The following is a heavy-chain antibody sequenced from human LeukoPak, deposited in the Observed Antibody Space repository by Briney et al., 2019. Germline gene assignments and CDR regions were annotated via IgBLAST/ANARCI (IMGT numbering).Heavy chain of an antibody. CDR2: ISYDGSNK. D-gene: IGHD2-15*01. CDR1: GFTFSSYA. CDR3: ARDRWELLSNSYHYCGLDV. J-gene: IGHJ6*02. Sequence: GGSLRLSCAASGFTFSSYAMHWVRQAPGKGLEWVAVISYDGSNKYYADSVKGRFTISRDNAKNSLYLQMNSLRAEDTAVYYCARDRWELLSNSYHYCGLDVWGQGTTVTVSS. V-gene: IGHV3-30-3*01.